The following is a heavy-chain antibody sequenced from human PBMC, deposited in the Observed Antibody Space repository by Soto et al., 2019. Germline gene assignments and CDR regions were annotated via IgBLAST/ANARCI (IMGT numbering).Heavy chain of an antibody. V-gene: IGHV3-23*01. CDR3: AKVMRTAAGTGDY. D-gene: IGHD6-13*01. CDR2: ISGSGGST. CDR1: GFTFSSYA. J-gene: IGHJ4*02. Sequence: GGSLRLSCAASGFTFSSYAMNWVRQAPGKGLEWVSVISGSGGSTFYADSVKGRFTISRDNSKNTLYLQMNSLRAEDTALYYCAKVMRTAAGTGDYWGQGTQVTVSS.